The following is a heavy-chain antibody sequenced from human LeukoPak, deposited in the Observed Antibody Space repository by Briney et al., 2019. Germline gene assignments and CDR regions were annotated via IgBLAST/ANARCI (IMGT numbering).Heavy chain of an antibody. V-gene: IGHV1-8*01. J-gene: IGHJ2*01. CDR1: GYTFTSYD. CDR2: MNPNSGNT. CDR3: ATDPYDSSGYASYRFDL. D-gene: IGHD3-22*01. Sequence: ASVKVSCKASGYTFTSYDINWVRQATGQGLEWMGWMNPNSGNTGYAQKFQGRVTMTRNTSISTAYMELSSLRSEDTAVYYCATDPYDSSGYASYRFDLWGRGTLVTVSS.